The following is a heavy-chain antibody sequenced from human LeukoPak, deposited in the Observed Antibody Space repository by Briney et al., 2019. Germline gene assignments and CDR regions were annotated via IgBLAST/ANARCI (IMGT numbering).Heavy chain of an antibody. V-gene: IGHV3-30*02. CDR2: IRYDGSNK. Sequence: PGGSLRLSCAASGFTFRSYAMHWVRQAPGKGLEWVAFIRYDGSNKYYADSVKGRFTISRDNSKNTLYLQMNSLRAEDTAVYYCANLDSSGYSVFDYWGQGTLVTVSS. CDR1: GFTFRSYA. D-gene: IGHD3-22*01. J-gene: IGHJ4*02. CDR3: ANLDSSGYSVFDY.